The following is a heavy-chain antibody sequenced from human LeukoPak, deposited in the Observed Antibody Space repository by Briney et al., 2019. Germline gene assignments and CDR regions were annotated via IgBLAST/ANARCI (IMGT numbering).Heavy chain of an antibody. CDR3: GKTTTGYSSGRNPAWPVDY. CDR1: GFTFSSYA. V-gene: IGHV3-23*01. J-gene: IGHJ4*02. Sequence: GGSLRLSCTASGFTFSSYAMYWVRQAPGKGLEWVSGIFGSGGSAHYADSVKGRFTISRDNSQNTVYLQMNSLRAEDTAVYYCGKTTTGYSSGRNPAWPVDYWGQGTLVTVSS. CDR2: IFGSGGSA. D-gene: IGHD6-19*01.